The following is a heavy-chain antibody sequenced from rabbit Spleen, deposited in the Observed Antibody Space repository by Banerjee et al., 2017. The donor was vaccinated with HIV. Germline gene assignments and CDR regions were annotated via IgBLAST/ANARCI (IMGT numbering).Heavy chain of an antibody. CDR2: IYAGSSGDT. V-gene: IGHV1S40*01. CDR1: GFSFSSRYY. CDR3: ARARDTYDDVGDYARLDL. Sequence: QSLEESGGDLVKPGASLTLTCTASGFSFSSRYYMCWVRQAPGKGLEWIACIYAGSSGDTYYANWAKGRFTISKTSSTTVTLQMTSLTAADTATYFCARARDTYDDVGDYARLDLWGQGTLVTVS. D-gene: IGHD2-1*01. J-gene: IGHJ3*01.